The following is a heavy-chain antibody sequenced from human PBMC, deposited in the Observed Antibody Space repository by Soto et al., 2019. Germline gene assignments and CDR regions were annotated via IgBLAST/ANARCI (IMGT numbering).Heavy chain of an antibody. Sequence: ASVKVSCKASGYTFTSYGISWVRQAPGQGLEWMGWISAYNGNTNYAQKLQGRVTMTTDPSTSTAYMELRSLRSDDTAVYYCARVEGDCTNGVCYMGNAFDIWGQGTMVTVSS. V-gene: IGHV1-18*01. CDR3: ARVEGDCTNGVCYMGNAFDI. D-gene: IGHD2-8*01. CDR1: GYTFTSYG. CDR2: ISAYNGNT. J-gene: IGHJ3*02.